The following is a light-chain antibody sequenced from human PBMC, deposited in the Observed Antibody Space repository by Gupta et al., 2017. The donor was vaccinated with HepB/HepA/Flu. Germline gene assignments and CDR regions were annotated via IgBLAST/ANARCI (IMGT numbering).Light chain of an antibody. Sequence: IGLTQSPGTLPLSPGESATISCRASQSVSSSYLAWYQQKPGQAPRLLIYGASSRATGIPDRFSGSGSGTDFTLTISRLEPEDFAVYYCQQYGSSQWTFGQGTKVEIK. CDR1: QSVSSSY. J-gene: IGKJ1*01. CDR2: GAS. V-gene: IGKV3-20*01. CDR3: QQYGSSQWT.